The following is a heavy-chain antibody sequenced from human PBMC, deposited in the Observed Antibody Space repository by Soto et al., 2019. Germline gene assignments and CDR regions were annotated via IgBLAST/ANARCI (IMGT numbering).Heavy chain of an antibody. CDR1: GGTFSSYA. CDR2: IIPIFGTA. D-gene: IGHD3-9*01. J-gene: IGHJ3*02. Sequence: SVKVSCKASGGTFSSYAISWVRECPGQGLEWMGGIIPIFGTANYAQKFQGRVTITADESTSTAYMELSSLRSEDTAVYYCARDLEYYDILTGPNGRYNAFDIWGQGTMVTVSS. CDR3: ARDLEYYDILTGPNGRYNAFDI. V-gene: IGHV1-69*13.